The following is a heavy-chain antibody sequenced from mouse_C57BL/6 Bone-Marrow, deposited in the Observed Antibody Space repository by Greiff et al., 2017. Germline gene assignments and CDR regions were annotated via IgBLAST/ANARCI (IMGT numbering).Heavy chain of an antibody. Sequence: EVQRVESGGDLVKPGGSLKLSCAASGFTFSSYGMSWVRQTPDKRLEWVATISSGGSYTYYPDSVKGRFTISRDNAKNTLYLQMSSLKSEDTAMYYCARRGRGAWFAYWGQGTLVTVSA. V-gene: IGHV5-6*01. CDR1: GFTFSSYG. CDR3: ARRGRGAWFAY. CDR2: ISSGGSYT. J-gene: IGHJ3*01.